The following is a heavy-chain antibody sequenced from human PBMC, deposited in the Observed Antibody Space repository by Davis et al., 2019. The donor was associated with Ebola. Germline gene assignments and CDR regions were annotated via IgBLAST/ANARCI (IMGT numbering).Heavy chain of an antibody. V-gene: IGHV1-2*04. J-gene: IGHJ3*02. CDR1: GYTFTGYY. Sequence: ASVKVSCKASGYTFTGYYMHWVRQAPGQGLEWMGWINPNSGGTNYAQKFQGWVTMTRDTSISTAYMELSRLRSDDTAVYYCARERIVATIREVDAFDIWGQGTMVTVSS. CDR3: ARERIVATIREVDAFDI. CDR2: INPNSGGT. D-gene: IGHD5-12*01.